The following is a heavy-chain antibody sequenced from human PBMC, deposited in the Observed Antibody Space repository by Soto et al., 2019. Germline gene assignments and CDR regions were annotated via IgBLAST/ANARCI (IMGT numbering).Heavy chain of an antibody. V-gene: IGHV3-9*01. CDR1: GFTFDDYA. J-gene: IGHJ4*02. Sequence: GGSLRLSCASSGFTFDDYAMHLVRQAPGKGLEWVSGISWNSGSIGYADSVKGRFTISRDNAKNSLYLQMNSLRAEDTALYYCATLKGSWRGPSGIDYWGQGTLVTVSS. D-gene: IGHD3-10*01. CDR3: ATLKGSWRGPSGIDY. CDR2: ISWNSGSI.